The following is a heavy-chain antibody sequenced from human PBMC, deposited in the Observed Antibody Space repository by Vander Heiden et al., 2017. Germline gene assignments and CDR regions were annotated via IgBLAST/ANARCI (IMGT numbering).Heavy chain of an antibody. CDR1: AFTFSSYA. D-gene: IGHD6-19*01. J-gene: IGHJ3*02. V-gene: IGHV3-23*01. CDR3: AKDGSHDAFDI. CDR2: IGGSGAGT. Sequence: EVQLLESGGGLVQPGGSLRPSCAASAFTFSSYAMNWVRQAPGKGLEWVSAIGGSGAGTYYADSVKGRFTISRDNSKNTLYLQINSLRAEDTAVYYCAKDGSHDAFDIWGQGTMVTVSS.